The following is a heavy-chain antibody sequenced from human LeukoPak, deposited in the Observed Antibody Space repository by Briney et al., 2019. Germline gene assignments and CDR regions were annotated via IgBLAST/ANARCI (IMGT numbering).Heavy chain of an antibody. J-gene: IGHJ2*01. V-gene: IGHV3-23*01. CDR2: ISRSGSST. CDR1: GFTFSVYA. D-gene: IGHD3-9*01. Sequence: PGGSLRLSCSASGFTFSVYAIHWVRQAPGKGLEWVSAISRSGSSTDYADSVKGRFTISRDNSKNTLYLQMNSLRPEDTAVYYCAKGGDILTGYYLYWYFDLWGRGTLVTVSS. CDR3: AKGGDILTGYYLYWYFDL.